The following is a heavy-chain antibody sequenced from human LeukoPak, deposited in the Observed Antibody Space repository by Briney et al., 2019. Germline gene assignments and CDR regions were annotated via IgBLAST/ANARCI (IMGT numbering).Heavy chain of an antibody. CDR3: ARARGYSYGRGGNFDY. V-gene: IGHV1-2*02. J-gene: IGHJ4*02. D-gene: IGHD5-18*01. CDR1: GYTFTGYY. CDR2: INPNSGGT. Sequence: ASVKVSCKASGYTFTGYYMHWVRQAPGQGLEWMGWINPNSGGTNYAQKFQSRVTMTRDTSISTAYMELSRLRSDDTAVYYCARARGYSYGRGGNFDYWGQGTLVTVSS.